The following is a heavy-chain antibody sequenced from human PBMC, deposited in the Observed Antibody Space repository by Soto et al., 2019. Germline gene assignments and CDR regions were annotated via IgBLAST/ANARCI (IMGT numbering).Heavy chain of an antibody. CDR2: IRSKANSYAT. CDR3: TSRSIAAAGTDY. Sequence: PGGSLRLSCAASGFTFSGSAMHWVRQASGKGLEWVGRIRSKANSYATAYAASVKGRFTISRDDSKNTAYLQMNSLKTEDTAVYYCTSRSIAAAGTDYWGQGTLVTVPQ. D-gene: IGHD6-13*01. V-gene: IGHV3-73*01. CDR1: GFTFSGSA. J-gene: IGHJ4*02.